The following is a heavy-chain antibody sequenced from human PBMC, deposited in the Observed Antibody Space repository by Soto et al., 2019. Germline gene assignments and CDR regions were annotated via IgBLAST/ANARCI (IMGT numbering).Heavy chain of an antibody. J-gene: IGHJ4*02. CDR2: INWNSGSM. Sequence: EVQLVESGGGLVQPGRSLRLSCAASGFSFGDHAMHWVRQAPGKGLEWVSGINWNSGSMDYADSVKGRFTISRDNAKNSLYLQMNSLRTEDTALYYCVRDDYYDSRGKSSFDHWGQGTLVTVSS. V-gene: IGHV3-9*01. CDR1: GFSFGDHA. D-gene: IGHD3-22*01. CDR3: VRDDYYDSRGKSSFDH.